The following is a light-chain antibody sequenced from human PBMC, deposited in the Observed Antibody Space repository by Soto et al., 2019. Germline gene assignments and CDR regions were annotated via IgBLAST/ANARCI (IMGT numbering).Light chain of an antibody. CDR3: CSYAGSSTFYV. CDR1: SSDVGSYNL. CDR2: EGS. J-gene: IGLJ1*01. V-gene: IGLV2-23*03. Sequence: QSVLTQPASVSGSPGQSITISCTGTSSDVGSYNLVSWYQQHPGKAPKLMIYEGSKRPSVVSNRFSGSKSGNTASLTISGLQAEDEADYYCCSYAGSSTFYVFGTGTKVTVL.